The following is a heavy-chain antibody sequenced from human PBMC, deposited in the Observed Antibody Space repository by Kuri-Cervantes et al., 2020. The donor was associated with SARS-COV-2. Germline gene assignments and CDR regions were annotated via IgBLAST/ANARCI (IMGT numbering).Heavy chain of an antibody. CDR1: GGTFSSYA. CDR2: IIPIFGTA. V-gene: IGHV1-69*06. J-gene: IGHJ4*02. D-gene: IGHD6-19*01. CDR3: ARDSLAVAGTLVD. Sequence: SVKVSCKASGGTFSSYAIIWVRQAPGQGLEWMGGIIPIFGTANYAQKFQGRVTITADKSTSTAYMELSSLRSDDTAVYYCARDSLAVAGTLVDWGQGTLVTVSS.